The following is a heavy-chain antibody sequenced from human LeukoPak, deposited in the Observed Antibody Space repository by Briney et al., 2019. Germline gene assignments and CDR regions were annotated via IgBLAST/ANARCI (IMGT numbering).Heavy chain of an antibody. CDR1: GFTFSSYA. J-gene: IGHJ4*02. CDR2: ISYDGSNK. Sequence: GGSLRLSCVASGFTFSSYAMHWVRQAPGKGLEWVAVISYDGSNKYYADSVKGRFTISRDNSKNTLYLQMNSLRAEDTAVYYCARDQDGGSSGLGYWGQGTLVTVSS. D-gene: IGHD6-19*01. CDR3: ARDQDGGSSGLGY. V-gene: IGHV3-30*04.